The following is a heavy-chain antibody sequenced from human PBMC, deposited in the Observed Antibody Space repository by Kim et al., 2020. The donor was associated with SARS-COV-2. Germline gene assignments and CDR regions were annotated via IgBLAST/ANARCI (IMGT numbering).Heavy chain of an antibody. CDR3: ARDGDTGVWAFDY. Sequence: YAQKLQGRVTMTTDTSTSTAYMELRSLRSDDTAVYYCARDGDTGVWAFDYWGQGTLVTVSS. V-gene: IGHV1-18*01. D-gene: IGHD3-10*01. J-gene: IGHJ4*02.